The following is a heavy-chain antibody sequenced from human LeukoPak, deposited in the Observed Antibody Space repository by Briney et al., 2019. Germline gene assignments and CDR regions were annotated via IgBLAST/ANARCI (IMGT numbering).Heavy chain of an antibody. D-gene: IGHD1-14*01. CDR2: IIPIFGTA. CDR1: GCTFSSYA. Sequence: ASVKVSCKASGCTFSSYAISWVRQAPGQGLEWMGRIIPIFGTANYAQKFQGRVTITTDESTSTAYMELSSLRSDDTAVYYCARAFSIRLPGGQPFDYWGQGTLVTVSS. J-gene: IGHJ4*02. V-gene: IGHV1-69*05. CDR3: ARAFSIRLPGGQPFDY.